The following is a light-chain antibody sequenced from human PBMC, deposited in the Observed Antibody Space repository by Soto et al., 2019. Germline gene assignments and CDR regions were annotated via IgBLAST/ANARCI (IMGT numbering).Light chain of an antibody. CDR2: GAS. Sequence: EIVLTQSPGTLSLSPGERATLSCRASQSVSSSYLAWYQQKPGQAPRLLIYGASSRSTGIPGRFSGSGSATNFSLPISRMEPDDYAAYYCQQHGSSPPGTFGQGTKVEIK. V-gene: IGKV3-20*01. J-gene: IGKJ1*01. CDR1: QSVSSSY. CDR3: QQHGSSPPGT.